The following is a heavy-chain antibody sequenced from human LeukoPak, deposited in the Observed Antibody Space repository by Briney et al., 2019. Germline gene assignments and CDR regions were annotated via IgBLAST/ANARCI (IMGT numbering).Heavy chain of an antibody. Sequence: SETLSLTCAVYGGSFSGYYWSWIRQPPGKGLEWIGEINHSGSTNYNPSLKSRVTISVDTSKNQFSLKLSSVTAADTAVYYCASGGERGYSYGYVDYYYGMDVWGQGTTVTVSS. CDR1: GGSFSGYY. V-gene: IGHV4-34*01. J-gene: IGHJ6*02. CDR2: INHSGST. CDR3: ASGGERGYSYGYVDYYYGMDV. D-gene: IGHD5-18*01.